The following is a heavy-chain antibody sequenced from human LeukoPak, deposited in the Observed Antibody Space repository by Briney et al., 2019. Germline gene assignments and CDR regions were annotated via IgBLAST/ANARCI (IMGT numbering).Heavy chain of an antibody. Sequence: GGSLRLSCAASGFTFSSYEMNWVRQAPGKGLEWVSYISSSGSTIYYADSVKGRFTISRDNAKNSLYLQMNSLRAEDTAVYYCARDLVIRNWNYDAFDMWGQGTMVTVSS. D-gene: IGHD1-7*01. CDR2: ISSSGSTI. J-gene: IGHJ3*02. CDR1: GFTFSSYE. V-gene: IGHV3-48*03. CDR3: ARDLVIRNWNYDAFDM.